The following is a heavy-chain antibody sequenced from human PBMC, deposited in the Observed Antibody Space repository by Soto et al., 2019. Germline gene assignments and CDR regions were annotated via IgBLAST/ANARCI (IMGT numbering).Heavy chain of an antibody. CDR3: TSRDVDYGGNFDWFDP. V-gene: IGHV3-49*03. CDR1: VFTFGDYA. CDR2: IRSKAYGGTT. Sequence: GSLRLSCTASVFTFGDYAMSWFRQAPGKGLEWVGFIRSKAYGGTTEYAASVKGRFTISRDDSKSIAYLQMNSLKTEDTAVYYCTSRDVDYGGNFDWFDPWGQGTLVTVSS. D-gene: IGHD4-17*01. J-gene: IGHJ5*02.